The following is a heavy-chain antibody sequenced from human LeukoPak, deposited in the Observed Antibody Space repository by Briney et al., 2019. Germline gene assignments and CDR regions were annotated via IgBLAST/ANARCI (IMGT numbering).Heavy chain of an antibody. V-gene: IGHV3-74*01. CDR3: ARDSLYPGGFDP. D-gene: IGHD3-10*01. J-gene: IGHJ5*02. CDR2: INSDGSST. Sequence: GGSLRLSCAASGFTFSSYSMNWVRQAPGKGLVWVSRINSDGSSTSYADSVKGRFTISRDNAKNTLYLQMNSLRAEDTAVYYCARDSLYPGGFDPWGQGTLVTVSS. CDR1: GFTFSSYS.